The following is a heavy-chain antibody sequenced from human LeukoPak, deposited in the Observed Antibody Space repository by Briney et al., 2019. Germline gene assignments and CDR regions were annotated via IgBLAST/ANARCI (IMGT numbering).Heavy chain of an antibody. J-gene: IGHJ5*02. V-gene: IGHV1-69*05. CDR2: IIPIFGTA. CDR1: GYTFNSYG. D-gene: IGHD2-2*01. CDR3: ARSSGVKGYCSSTSCRLGKFDP. Sequence: LVKVSCKASGYTFNSYGISWVRQAPGQGLEWMGGIIPIFGTANYAQKFQGRVTITTDESTSTAYMELSSLRSEDTAVYYCARSSGVKGYCSSTSCRLGKFDPWGQGTLVTVSS.